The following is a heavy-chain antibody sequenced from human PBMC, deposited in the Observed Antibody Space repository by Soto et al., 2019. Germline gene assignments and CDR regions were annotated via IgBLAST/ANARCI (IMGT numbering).Heavy chain of an antibody. CDR3: PIWWEAVRYQYYVLDV. CDR2: IIPIFATV. CDR1: GGTHNNYA. V-gene: IGHV1-69*06. J-gene: IGHJ6*02. D-gene: IGHD1-26*01. Sequence: QVQLLQSGSEVRKPGSSVKVSCKASGGTHNNYAFTWVRQARGQGLEWVGGIIPIFATVVYAQRFEGRVTISADKSTSTAYMALTNLSFDYTAVDYCPIWWEAVRYQYYVLDVWGPGTALTVSS.